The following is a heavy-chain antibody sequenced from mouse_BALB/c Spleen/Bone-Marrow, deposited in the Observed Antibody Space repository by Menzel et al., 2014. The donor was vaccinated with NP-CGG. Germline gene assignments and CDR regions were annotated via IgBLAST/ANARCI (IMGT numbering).Heavy chain of an antibody. V-gene: IGHV14-3*02. CDR1: GFNIKDTY. CDR2: IDPANGNT. J-gene: IGHJ3*01. D-gene: IGHD1-1*01. Sequence: EVQLQQSGAELVKPGASVELSCTASGFNIKDTYMHWVKQRPEQGLEWIGRIDPANGNTKYDPKFQGKATITADTSSNTAYLQLSSLTSEDTAVYYCASYYYGRAWFAYWGQGTLVTVSA. CDR3: ASYYYGRAWFAY.